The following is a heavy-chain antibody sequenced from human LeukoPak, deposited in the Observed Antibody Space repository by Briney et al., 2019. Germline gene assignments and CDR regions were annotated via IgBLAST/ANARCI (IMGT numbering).Heavy chain of an antibody. V-gene: IGHV3-21*01. D-gene: IGHD3-22*01. J-gene: IGHJ6*02. CDR3: ARESYYYDSSGPHYYGMDV. CDR1: GFTFSSYS. CDR2: ISSSSSYI. Sequence: GGSPRLSCAASGFTFSSYSVNWVRQAPGKGLEWVSSISSSSSYIYYADSVKGRFTISRDNAKNSLYLQMNSLRAEDTAVYYCARESYYYDSSGPHYYGMDVWGQGTTVTVSS.